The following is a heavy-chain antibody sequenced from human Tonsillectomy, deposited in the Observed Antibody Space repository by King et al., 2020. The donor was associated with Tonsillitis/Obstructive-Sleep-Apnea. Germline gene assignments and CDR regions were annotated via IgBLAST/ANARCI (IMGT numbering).Heavy chain of an antibody. CDR1: GCTFSNAW. D-gene: IGHD4-17*01. CDR2: IKSKTDGGTT. Sequence: VQLVESGGGLVKPGGSLRLSCAASGCTFSNAWMSWVRQAPGKGLEWVGRIKSKTDGGTTDYLAPVKGRFTISRDDSKNTLYLQMKSLKTEDTAVYYCTKHDYGDYVWFFDLWGRGTLVTVSS. J-gene: IGHJ2*01. CDR3: TKHDYGDYVWFFDL. V-gene: IGHV3-15*01.